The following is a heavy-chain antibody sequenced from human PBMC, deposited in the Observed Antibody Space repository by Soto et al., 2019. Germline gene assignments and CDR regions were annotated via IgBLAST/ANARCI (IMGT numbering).Heavy chain of an antibody. CDR1: GFIFSNYA. CDR3: TKGPRGDYVWGRNIPIYYFDY. Sequence: EVQLLDSGGDLVQPGGSLRLSCAASGFIFSNYAMNWVRQTPGKGLEWVSGISGSGAKTYYADSVKGRFTISRDDSKNTLVLQMNSLRAEDTAVYYCTKGPRGDYVWGRNIPIYYFDYWGQGTLVTVSA. D-gene: IGHD3-16*01. CDR2: ISGSGAKT. J-gene: IGHJ4*02. V-gene: IGHV3-23*01.